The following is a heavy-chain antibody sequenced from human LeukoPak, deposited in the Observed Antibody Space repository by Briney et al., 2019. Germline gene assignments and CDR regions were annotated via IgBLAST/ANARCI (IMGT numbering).Heavy chain of an antibody. D-gene: IGHD3-22*01. J-gene: IGHJ4*02. V-gene: IGHV4-4*07. CDR3: ARDRYYYDSSGFYYFDY. Sequence: SETLSLTCTVSGVSISSYYWSWIRQPAGKGMEWIGRIHTSGSTNYNPSLKSRVTMSVDTSKNQFSLKLSSVTVADTAVYYCARDRYYYDSSGFYYFDYWGQGTLVTVSS. CDR1: GVSISSYY. CDR2: IHTSGST.